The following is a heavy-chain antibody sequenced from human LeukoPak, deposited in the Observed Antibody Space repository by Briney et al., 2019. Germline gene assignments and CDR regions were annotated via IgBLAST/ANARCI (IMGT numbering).Heavy chain of an antibody. CDR2: INPGTGRT. V-gene: IGHV1-46*01. Sequence: GSAKVSCKASGYSFTHYYIRWVRHAPGQGLERLGIINPGTGRTSYAKSFQGRVTMTSDTSTSTVYTELTSLRSEDTAVYYCARDGPGYTSSSTDYMNVWGEGTTVTVSS. J-gene: IGHJ6*03. D-gene: IGHD6-13*01. CDR3: ARDGPGYTSSSTDYMNV. CDR1: GYSFTHYY.